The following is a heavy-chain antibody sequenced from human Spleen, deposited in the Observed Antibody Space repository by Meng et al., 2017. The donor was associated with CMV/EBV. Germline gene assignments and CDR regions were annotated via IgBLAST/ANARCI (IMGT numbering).Heavy chain of an antibody. CDR2: INPNSGDT. Sequence: ASVKVSCKASGYTFTGYYLHWVRQAPGQGLEWMGWINPNSGDTNYAQKFQGRVTMTRDTSISTAYMELSRLRSDDTAIYYCARDDEYQVLSYFYVMDVWGQGTTVTVSS. D-gene: IGHD2-2*01. CDR1: GYTFTGYY. V-gene: IGHV1-2*02. J-gene: IGHJ6*02. CDR3: ARDDEYQVLSYFYVMDV.